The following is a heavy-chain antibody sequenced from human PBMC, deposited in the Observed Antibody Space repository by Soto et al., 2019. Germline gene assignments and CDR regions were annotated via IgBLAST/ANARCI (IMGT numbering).Heavy chain of an antibody. Sequence: ASVKVSCKASGGTFSSYAISWVRQAPGQGLEWMGGIIPIFGTANYAQKFQGRVTITADESTSTAYMELSSLRSEDTAVYYCANSGSVLPGDYWGQGTLVTVSS. CDR3: ANSGSVLPGDY. J-gene: IGHJ4*02. V-gene: IGHV1-69*13. CDR2: IIPIFGTA. D-gene: IGHD1-26*01. CDR1: GGTFSSYA.